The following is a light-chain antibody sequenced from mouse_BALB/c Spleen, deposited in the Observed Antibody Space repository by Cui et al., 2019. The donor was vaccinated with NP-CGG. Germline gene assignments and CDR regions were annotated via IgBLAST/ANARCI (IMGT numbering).Light chain of an antibody. V-gene: IGLV1*01. CDR1: TGAVTISDY. Sequence: QAVVTQESSPTTSPGATVPLTCRSSTGAVTISDYANWDAVKPKHVLTGIIGGTNNRAPGVPARLSGSLIGDKAARTITGAQTEDVAVYFCALWSSNHWVVGGGTKVSVL. CDR2: GTN. J-gene: IGLJ1*01. CDR3: ALWSSNHWV.